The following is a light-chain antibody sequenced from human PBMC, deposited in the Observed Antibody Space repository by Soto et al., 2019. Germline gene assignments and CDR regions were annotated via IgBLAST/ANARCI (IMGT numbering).Light chain of an antibody. CDR1: QSISNNY. V-gene: IGKV3-20*01. Sequence: EIVLTQSPGTLSLSPGERATLSCRTSQSISNNYLAWYQQKPGQAPRHLIYGASRRAIGTPDRFSGIGSGKDFILNTGRLEPEDCAVYDCQQADGSPRTFGQGTKVDVK. CDR2: GAS. CDR3: QQADGSPRT. J-gene: IGKJ1*01.